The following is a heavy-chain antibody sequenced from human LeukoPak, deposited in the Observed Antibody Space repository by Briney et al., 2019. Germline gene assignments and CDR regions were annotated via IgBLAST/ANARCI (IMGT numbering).Heavy chain of an antibody. CDR2: IYYSGST. J-gene: IGHJ3*02. CDR1: GGSISSSSYY. V-gene: IGHV4-39*01. D-gene: IGHD2-2*02. CDR3: ARRGRSSRGYTRSGSPSQDAFDI. Sequence: SETLSLTCTVSGGSISSSSYYWGWIRQPPGKGLEWIGSIYYSGSTYYNPSLKSRVTISVDTSKNQFSLKLSSVTAADTAVYYCARRGRSSRGYTRSGSPSQDAFDIWGQGTMVTVSS.